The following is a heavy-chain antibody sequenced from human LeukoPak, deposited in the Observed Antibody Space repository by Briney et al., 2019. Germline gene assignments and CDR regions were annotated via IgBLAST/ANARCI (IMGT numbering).Heavy chain of an antibody. CDR1: GFTFDDYA. D-gene: IGHD5-18*01. Sequence: GGSLRLSCAASGFTFDDYAMHWVRQAPGKGLEWVSVIYSGGSTYYADSVKGRFTISRDNSKNTLYLQMNSLRAEDTAVYYCARSRSGYSYGYPDWGQGTLVTVSS. CDR3: ARSRSGYSYGYPD. J-gene: IGHJ4*02. CDR2: IYSGGST. V-gene: IGHV3-53*01.